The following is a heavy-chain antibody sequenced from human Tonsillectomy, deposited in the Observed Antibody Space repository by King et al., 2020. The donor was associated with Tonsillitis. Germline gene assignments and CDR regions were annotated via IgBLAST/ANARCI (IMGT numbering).Heavy chain of an antibody. Sequence: VQLQESGGGLVQPGGSLRLSCAASGFTFSSYAMSWVRPAPGKGLEWVSAISGSGGSTYYADSVKGRFTISRDNSKNTLYLQVNSLRAEDTAVYYCAKDLAGIAGLNWFDPWGQGTLVTVSS. CDR1: GFTFSSYA. V-gene: IGHV3-23*01. D-gene: IGHD6-13*01. J-gene: IGHJ5*02. CDR3: AKDLAGIAGLNWFDP. CDR2: ISGSGGST.